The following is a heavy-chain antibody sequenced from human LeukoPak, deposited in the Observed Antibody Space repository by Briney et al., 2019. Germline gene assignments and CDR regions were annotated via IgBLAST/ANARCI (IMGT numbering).Heavy chain of an antibody. CDR3: ARDARYCSGGSCYPGGYDY. CDR1: GGSIGSYY. Sequence: SETLSLTCTVSGGSIGSYYWSWIRQHPGKGLEWIGYIYYSGRTYYNPSLKSRVTISVDTSKNQFSLRLTSVTAADTAVYYCARDARYCSGGSCYPGGYDYWGQGTLVTVSS. CDR2: IYYSGRT. J-gene: IGHJ4*02. D-gene: IGHD2-15*01. V-gene: IGHV4-31*03.